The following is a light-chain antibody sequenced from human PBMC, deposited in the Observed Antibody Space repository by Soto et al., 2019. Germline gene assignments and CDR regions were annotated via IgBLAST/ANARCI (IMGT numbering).Light chain of an antibody. J-gene: IGLJ1*01. Sequence: QSALTQPASVSGSHGQSITISCTGTSSDVGGYNYVSWYQQYPGKAPKLMIYEVSNRPSGVSNRFSGSKSGNTASLTISGLQAEDEADYYCSSYTSRSTHYVFGTGTKLTVL. CDR2: EVS. V-gene: IGLV2-14*01. CDR3: SSYTSRSTHYV. CDR1: SSDVGGYNY.